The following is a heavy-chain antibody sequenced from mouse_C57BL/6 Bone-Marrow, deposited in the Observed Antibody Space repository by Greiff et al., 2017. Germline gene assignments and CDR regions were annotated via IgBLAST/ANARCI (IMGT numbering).Heavy chain of an antibody. V-gene: IGHV5-9-1*02. Sequence: EVMLVESGEGLVKPGGSLKLSCAASGFTFSSYAMSWVRQTQEKRLEWVAYISSGGDYIYYADTVKGRFTISRDNARNTLYLKMSSLKSEDTAMYYCTREGYYGSSSFDDWGQGTTLTVSS. CDR2: ISSGGDYI. CDR3: TREGYYGSSSFDD. CDR1: GFTFSSYA. D-gene: IGHD1-1*01. J-gene: IGHJ2*01.